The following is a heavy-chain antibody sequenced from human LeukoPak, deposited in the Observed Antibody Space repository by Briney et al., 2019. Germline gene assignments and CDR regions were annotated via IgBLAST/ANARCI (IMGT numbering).Heavy chain of an antibody. Sequence: SETLSLTCSVSGGSISSYYRFWIRQPPGKGLEWIGSVFHSGNTNYNPSLKSRVTISVDTSKNQFSLKLSPVTAADTAVYYCASSDIVTGTTYYFDYWGQGTLITVSS. D-gene: IGHD1-14*01. CDR2: VFHSGNT. V-gene: IGHV4-59*01. CDR1: GGSISSYY. J-gene: IGHJ4*02. CDR3: ASSDIVTGTTYYFDY.